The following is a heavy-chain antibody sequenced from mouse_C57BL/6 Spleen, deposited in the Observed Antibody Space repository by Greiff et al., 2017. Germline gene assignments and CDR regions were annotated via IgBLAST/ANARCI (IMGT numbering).Heavy chain of an antibody. CDR3: TPIYYDYDGHWYFDV. Sequence: DVKLVESGGGLVQPGGSMKLSCVASGFTFSNYWMNWVRQSPEKGLEWVAQIRLKSDNYATHYAESVKGRFTISRDDSKSSVYLQMNNLRAEDTGIYYCTPIYYDYDGHWYFDVWGTGTTVTVSS. J-gene: IGHJ1*03. CDR1: GFTFSNYW. CDR2: IRLKSDNYAT. D-gene: IGHD2-4*01. V-gene: IGHV6-3*01.